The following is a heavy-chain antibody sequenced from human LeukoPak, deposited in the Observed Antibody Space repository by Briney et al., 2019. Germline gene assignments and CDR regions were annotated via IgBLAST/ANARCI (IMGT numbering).Heavy chain of an antibody. V-gene: IGHV1-46*01. Sequence: GASVKVSCKASGYTITNNYMHWVRQAPGQGLEWMGVINPSGTGTSYAQKFQGRITMSRDTSTSTVYMELSSLRSEDTAFYYCATDHSMGNTAWWFDPWGQGTLVTVSS. CDR2: INPSGTGT. J-gene: IGHJ5*02. CDR3: ATDHSMGNTAWWFDP. D-gene: IGHD1-26*01. CDR1: GYTITNNY.